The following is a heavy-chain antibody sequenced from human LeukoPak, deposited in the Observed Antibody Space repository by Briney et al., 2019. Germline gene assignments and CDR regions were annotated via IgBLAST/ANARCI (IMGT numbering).Heavy chain of an antibody. CDR1: GFTFSSYA. J-gene: IGHJ4*02. CDR2: ISGSGGST. CDR3: AKAKKYCSGGSCYYFDY. D-gene: IGHD2-15*01. V-gene: IGHV3-23*01. Sequence: GSLRLSCAASGFTFSSYAMSWVRQAPGKGLEWVSAISGSGGSTYYADSVKGRFTISRDNSKNTLYLQMNSLRAEDTAVYYCAKAKKYCSGGSCYYFDYWGQGTLVTVSS.